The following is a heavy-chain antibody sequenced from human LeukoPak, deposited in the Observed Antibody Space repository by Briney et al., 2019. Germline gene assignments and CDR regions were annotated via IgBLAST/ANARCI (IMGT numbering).Heavy chain of an antibody. D-gene: IGHD2-21*01. V-gene: IGHV3-7*01. Sequence: GGSLRLSCAASGFTFSRMSWVRQAPGKGLEWVANINRDGSEKYYVDSEKGRFTISRDNTENSLSLQMNSLRAEDTAVYYCARSDSIGSVDYWGQGTLNTVSS. CDR1: GFTFSR. CDR2: INRDGSEK. CDR3: ARSDSIGSVDY. J-gene: IGHJ4*02.